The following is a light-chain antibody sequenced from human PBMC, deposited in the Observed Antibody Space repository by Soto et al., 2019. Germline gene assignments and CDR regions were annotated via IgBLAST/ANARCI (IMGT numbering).Light chain of an antibody. V-gene: IGKV3-11*01. Sequence: EIVLTQSPATLSLSPGERATLSCRASQSVSSYLAWYQQKPGQAPRLLIYDASTRATGIPARFSGSGSGTDFSRTISSLEPEGFAVYYWQQRSNWPLTFGGGTKVESK. CDR3: QQRSNWPLT. CDR1: QSVSSY. J-gene: IGKJ4*01. CDR2: DAS.